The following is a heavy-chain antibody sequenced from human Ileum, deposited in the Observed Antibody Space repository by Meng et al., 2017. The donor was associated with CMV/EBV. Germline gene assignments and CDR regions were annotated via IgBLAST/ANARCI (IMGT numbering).Heavy chain of an antibody. Sequence: QVHLHHAGPGLVKPSQTLSPTCSISGDSVSSNIAAWSWIRQSPSRGLEWLGRTYYRSKWYDDYAVSVKSRVTITPDTSKNQFSLHLNSVSPEDTAIYFCAREMGAHDYWGQGTLVTVFS. CDR1: GDSVSSNIAA. CDR2: TYYRSKWYD. CDR3: AREMGAHDY. D-gene: IGHD4/OR15-4a*01. J-gene: IGHJ4*02. V-gene: IGHV6-1*01.